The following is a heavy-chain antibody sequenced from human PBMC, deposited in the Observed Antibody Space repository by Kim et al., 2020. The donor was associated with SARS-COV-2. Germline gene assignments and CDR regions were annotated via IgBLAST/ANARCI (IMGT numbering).Heavy chain of an antibody. D-gene: IGHD3-10*01. V-gene: IGHV4-30-2*01. Sequence: SETLSLTCAVSGGSISSGGYSWSWIRQPPGKGLEWIGYIYHSGSTYYNPSLKSRVTISVDRSKNQFSLKLSSVIAADTAVYYCARATYYYGSGSYWWGFDPWGQGTLVTVSS. CDR1: GGSISSGGYS. J-gene: IGHJ5*02. CDR3: ARATYYYGSGSYWWGFDP. CDR2: IYHSGST.